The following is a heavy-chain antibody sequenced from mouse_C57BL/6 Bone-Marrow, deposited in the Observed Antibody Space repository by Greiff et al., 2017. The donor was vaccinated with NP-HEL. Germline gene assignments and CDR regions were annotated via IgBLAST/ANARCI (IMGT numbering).Heavy chain of an antibody. D-gene: IGHD1-1*01. J-gene: IGHJ1*03. Sequence: QVQLKQSGAELVRPGASVTLSCKASGYTFTDYEMHWVKQTPVHGLEWIGAIDPETGGTAYNQKFKGKAILTADKSSSTAYMELRSLTSEDSAVYYCTGVVATYWYFDVWGTGTTVTVSS. CDR2: IDPETGGT. CDR1: GYTFTDYE. CDR3: TGVVATYWYFDV. V-gene: IGHV1-15*01.